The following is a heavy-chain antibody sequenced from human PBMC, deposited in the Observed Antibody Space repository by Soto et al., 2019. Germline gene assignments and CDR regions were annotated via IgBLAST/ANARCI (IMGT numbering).Heavy chain of an antibody. CDR3: ARNQAVVTAYYYYYYGTEA. J-gene: IGHJ6*04. CDR2: ISAYNGNT. Sequence: ASVNVSCKASGYTFTTYGISWVRQAPGQGLEWMGWISAYNGNTNYAQKLQGRVTMTTDTSTSTAYMELRSLRSDDTAVYYCARNQAVVTAYYYYYYGTEAWGKGIPVNVSS. V-gene: IGHV1-18*01. D-gene: IGHD2-15*01. CDR1: GYTFTTYG.